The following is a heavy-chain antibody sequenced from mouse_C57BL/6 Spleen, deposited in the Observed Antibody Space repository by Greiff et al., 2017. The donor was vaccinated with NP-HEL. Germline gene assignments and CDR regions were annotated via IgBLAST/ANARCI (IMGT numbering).Heavy chain of an antibody. CDR2: IHPNSGST. Sequence: QVQLQQSGAELVKPGASVKLSCKASGYTFTSYWMHWVKQRPGQGLEWIGMIHPNSGSTNYNEKFKSKATLTVDKSSSTAYMQLSSLTSEDSAVYYGADGYDGYAMDYWGQGTSVTVSS. CDR3: ADGYDGYAMDY. V-gene: IGHV1-64*01. CDR1: GYTFTSYW. J-gene: IGHJ4*01. D-gene: IGHD2-2*01.